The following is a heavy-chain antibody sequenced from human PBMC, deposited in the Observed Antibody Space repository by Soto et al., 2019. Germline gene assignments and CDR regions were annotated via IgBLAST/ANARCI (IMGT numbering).Heavy chain of an antibody. V-gene: IGHV3-48*01. CDR2: INSRSDSI. CDR3: AREAPLSPGTWLNLDY. J-gene: IGHJ4*02. D-gene: IGHD3-10*01. CDR1: GFSFSTYD. Sequence: PLGSLRLSCAASGFSFSTYDMNWVRQAPGKGLEWISYINSRSDSIEYADSVKGRFTITRDNAKNSVYLQMNSLRVEDTGVYYCAREAPLSPGTWLNLDYWSQGTQVTVSS.